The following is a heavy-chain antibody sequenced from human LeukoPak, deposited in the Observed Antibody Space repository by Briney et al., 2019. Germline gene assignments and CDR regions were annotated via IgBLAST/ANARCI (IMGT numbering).Heavy chain of an antibody. CDR1: GFTFSSYA. D-gene: IGHD3-22*01. V-gene: IGHV3-23*01. J-gene: IGHJ4*02. Sequence: GGSLRLSCAASGFTFSSYAMSWVRQAPGQGLEWVPAISGSGGSTYYADSVKGRFTISRDNSKNTLYLQMNSLGAEDTAVYYCASRTMIVPPFDYWGQGTLVTVSS. CDR2: ISGSGGST. CDR3: ASRTMIVPPFDY.